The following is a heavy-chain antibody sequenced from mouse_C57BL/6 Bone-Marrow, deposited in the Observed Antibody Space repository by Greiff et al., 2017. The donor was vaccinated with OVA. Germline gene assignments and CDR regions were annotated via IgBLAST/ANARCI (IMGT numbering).Heavy chain of an antibody. CDR1: GFTFSSYG. V-gene: IGHV5-6*01. D-gene: IGHD4-1*01. J-gene: IGHJ3*01. CDR2: ISSGGSYT. CDR3: ARPSNWDWFAY. Sequence: EVKLVESGGDLVKPGGSLKLSCAASGFTFSSYGLSWVRQTPDKRLEWVATISSGGSYTYYPDSVKGRFTISRDNATNTLYLQMSCLKSEDTAMYFCARPSNWDWFAYWGQGTLVTVSA.